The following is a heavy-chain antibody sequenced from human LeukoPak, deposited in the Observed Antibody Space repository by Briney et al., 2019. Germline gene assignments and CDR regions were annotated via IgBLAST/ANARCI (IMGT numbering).Heavy chain of an antibody. CDR1: GFTFGDYA. D-gene: IGHD5-12*01. V-gene: IGHV3-49*04. Sequence: GGSLRLSCAASGFTFGDYAMTWVRQAPGKGLEWVGFIRSKTYGGTTEYAASMKGSFTIPRDDSKSIAYLQMNSLKTEDTAVYYCARGGGYSGYGFFDYWGQGTLVTVSS. CDR2: IRSKTYGGTT. CDR3: ARGGGYSGYGFFDY. J-gene: IGHJ4*02.